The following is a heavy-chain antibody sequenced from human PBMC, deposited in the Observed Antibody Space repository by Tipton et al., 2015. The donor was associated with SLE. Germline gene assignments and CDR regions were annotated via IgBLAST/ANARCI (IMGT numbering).Heavy chain of an antibody. CDR2: ILYDGNIR. CDR1: GFAFSPSG. V-gene: IGHV3-30*18. Sequence: QLVQSGGGVVQPGESLRLSCAASGFAFSPSGMYWVRRAPGKGLEWVAVILYDGNIRYYADSMKGRFTISRDNSKNTLYLQMNSLRAEDTAVYYCAKGPVWGTLGDPFDIWGQGTMVTVSS. CDR3: AKGPVWGTLGDPFDI. D-gene: IGHD3-16*01. J-gene: IGHJ3*02.